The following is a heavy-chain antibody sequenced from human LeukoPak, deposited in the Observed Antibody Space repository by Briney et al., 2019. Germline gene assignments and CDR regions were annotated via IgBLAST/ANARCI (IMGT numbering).Heavy chain of an antibody. V-gene: IGHV1-58*02. CDR2: IVVGSGNT. J-gene: IGHJ4*02. D-gene: IGHD3-22*01. Sequence: SVKVSCKASGFTFTSSAMQWVRLARGQRLEWIGWIVVGSGNTNYAQKFQERVTITRDMSTSTAYMELSSLRSEDTAVYYCAASSYDSSDFDYWGQGTLVTVSS. CDR1: GFTFTSSA. CDR3: AASSYDSSDFDY.